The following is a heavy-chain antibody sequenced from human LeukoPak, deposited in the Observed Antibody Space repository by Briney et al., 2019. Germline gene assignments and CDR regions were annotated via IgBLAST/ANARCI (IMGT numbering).Heavy chain of an antibody. D-gene: IGHD6-13*01. CDR2: INSDGSSR. CDR1: GFTFSNYW. CDR3: ASASSHRIAAGGDY. J-gene: IGHJ4*02. Sequence: GGSLRLSCAAPGFTFSNYWMHWVRQAPGKGLVWVSRINSDGSSRNYADSVKGRFTISRDNAKNTLYLQMNSLRAEDTAVYYCASASSHRIAAGGDYWGQGTLVTVSS. V-gene: IGHV3-74*01.